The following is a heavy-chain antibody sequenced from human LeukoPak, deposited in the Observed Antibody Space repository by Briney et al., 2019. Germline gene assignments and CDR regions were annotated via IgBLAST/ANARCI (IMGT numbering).Heavy chain of an antibody. CDR2: IRYDGSNK. CDR1: GFTFSSYG. D-gene: IGHD1-7*01. Sequence: GGSLRLSCAASGFTFSSYGMHWVRQAPGKGLEWVAFIRYDGSNKYYADSVKGRFTISRDNSKNTLYLQMNSLRAEDTAVYYCAKEFGRNWNYGWFDPWGQGTLVTVSS. V-gene: IGHV3-30*02. J-gene: IGHJ5*02. CDR3: AKEFGRNWNYGWFDP.